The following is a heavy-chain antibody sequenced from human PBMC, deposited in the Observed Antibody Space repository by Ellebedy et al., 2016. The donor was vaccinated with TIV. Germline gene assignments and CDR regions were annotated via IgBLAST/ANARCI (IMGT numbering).Heavy chain of an antibody. D-gene: IGHD6-19*01. CDR3: VTYSSGLKFDY. V-gene: IGHV3-15*01. J-gene: IGHJ4*02. Sequence: GGSLRLXXAASGFTFTDAWMSWVRQAPGKGLEWVGRIKSKTDGGTTDYAASVKGRFTISRDDSKNTLYLQMSSLKTEDTAVYYCVTYSSGLKFDYWGQGTLVTVSS. CDR1: GFTFTDAW. CDR2: IKSKTDGGTT.